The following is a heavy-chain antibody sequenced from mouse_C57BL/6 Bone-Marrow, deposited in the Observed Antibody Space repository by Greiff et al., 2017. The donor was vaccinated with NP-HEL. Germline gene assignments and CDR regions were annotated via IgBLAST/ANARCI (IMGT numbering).Heavy chain of an antibody. CDR1: GYTFTDYY. Sequence: VQLQQSGAELVRPGASVKLSCKASGYTFTDYYINWVKQRPGQGLEWIARIYPGSGNTYYNEKFKGKATLTAEKSSSTAYMQLSSLKSEDSAVYFCARDWGYDYDKEGPYWGQGTLVTVSA. J-gene: IGHJ3*01. CDR3: ARDWGYDYDKEGPY. D-gene: IGHD2-4*01. CDR2: IYPGSGNT. V-gene: IGHV1-76*01.